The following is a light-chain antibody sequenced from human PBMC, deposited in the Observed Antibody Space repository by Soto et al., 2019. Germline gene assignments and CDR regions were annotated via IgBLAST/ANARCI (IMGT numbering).Light chain of an antibody. V-gene: IGKV3-15*01. CDR2: GAS. CDR1: QSVSNN. Sequence: EIVMTQSPSTLSVSPGETATLSCRASQSVSNNVAWYQQKPGQAPRLLILGASTRATGIPARFSGSGSGTEFTLTISSLQSEDFAVYYCQQYNNWPLTFGGGTKVDIK. CDR3: QQYNNWPLT. J-gene: IGKJ4*01.